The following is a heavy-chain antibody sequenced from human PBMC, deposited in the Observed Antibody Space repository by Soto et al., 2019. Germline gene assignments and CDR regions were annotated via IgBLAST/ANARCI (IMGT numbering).Heavy chain of an antibody. CDR1: GFTFSSYS. D-gene: IGHD6-25*01. CDR2: ISSSSSYI. Sequence: PGGSLRLSCAASGFTFSSYSMNWVRQAPGKGLEWVSSISSSSSYIYYADSVKGRFTISRDNAKNSLYLQMNSLRAEDTAVYYCARDFGDSSVFRYYGMDVWGQGTTVTVSS. CDR3: ARDFGDSSVFRYYGMDV. V-gene: IGHV3-21*01. J-gene: IGHJ6*02.